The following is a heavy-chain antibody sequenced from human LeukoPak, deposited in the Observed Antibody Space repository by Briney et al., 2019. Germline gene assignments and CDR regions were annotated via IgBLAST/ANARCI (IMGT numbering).Heavy chain of an antibody. V-gene: IGHV4-39*01. D-gene: IGHD2-21*01. CDR1: SDSISGGNYF. CDR3: AKHAPHESGDKRGFES. CDR2: ISPGGYT. Sequence: SETLSLTCAVSSDSISGGNYFWGWIRQPPGKGLELIASISPGGYTYYNPSLKSRGTISVHTSKKHFSLMLNSVTAADTAVYFCAKHAPHESGDKRGFESWGQGILVTVSS. J-gene: IGHJ4*02.